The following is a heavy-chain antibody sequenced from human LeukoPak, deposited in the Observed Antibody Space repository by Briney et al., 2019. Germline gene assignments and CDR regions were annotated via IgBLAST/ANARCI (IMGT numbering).Heavy chain of an antibody. CDR3: ARDLGYSTNC. D-gene: IGHD2-21*01. V-gene: IGHV1-2*02. CDR1: GYTFTDYY. Sequence: ASVKVSCKASGYTFTDYYIHWVRQAPGQGLEWMGWINPNSGGTNYAQKFQGRVTVTRDTSISTAYMEPSRLRSDDTAVYYCARDLGYSTNCWGQGTLVTVSS. J-gene: IGHJ4*02. CDR2: INPNSGGT.